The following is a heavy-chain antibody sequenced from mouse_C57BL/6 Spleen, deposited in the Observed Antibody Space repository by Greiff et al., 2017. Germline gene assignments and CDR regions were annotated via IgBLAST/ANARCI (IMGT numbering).Heavy chain of an antibody. CDR2: IDPSSGCT. V-gene: IGHV1-72*01. D-gene: IGHD1-1*01. J-gene: IGHJ2*01. Sequence: VQLQQPGAELVKPGASVKLSCKASGYTFTSYWMHWVKQRPGRGLEWIGRIDPSSGCTNYNEKFKSKATLTVDKPSSTAYMQLSSLTSEDSAVYSCAREEVYYGSEEYWGQGTTLTVSS. CDR1: GYTFTSYW. CDR3: AREEVYYGSEEY.